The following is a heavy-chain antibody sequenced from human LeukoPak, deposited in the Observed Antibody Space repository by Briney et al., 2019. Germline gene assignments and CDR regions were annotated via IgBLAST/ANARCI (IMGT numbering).Heavy chain of an antibody. CDR3: ARDPDYYGSGSHDDY. V-gene: IGHV4-39*02. CDR1: GVSVTYTNYY. CDR2: IYYNGKT. Sequence: SETLSLTCTVSGVSVTYTNYYWGWIRQPPGKGLQWIGVIYYNGKTYYNPSLKSRVTVAVDTSKNQFSLKLSSVTAADTAVYYCARDPDYYGSGSHDDYWGQGTLVTVSS. J-gene: IGHJ4*02. D-gene: IGHD3-10*01.